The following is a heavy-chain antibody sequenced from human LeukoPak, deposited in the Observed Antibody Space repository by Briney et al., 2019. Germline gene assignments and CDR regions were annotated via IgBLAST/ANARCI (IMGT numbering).Heavy chain of an antibody. Sequence: SETLSLTCAVYGRSGSFNDYYWNWIRQSPGKGLEWIGEIKHSGGTHYHPSLKTRVTISVDTSKNQFSLRLRSVTAADTAVYYCASLMTTVTYDVFDIWGQGTIVTVSS. V-gene: IGHV4-34*01. J-gene: IGHJ3*02. CDR3: ASLMTTVTYDVFDI. CDR2: IKHSGGT. D-gene: IGHD4-17*01. CDR1: GRSGSFNDYY.